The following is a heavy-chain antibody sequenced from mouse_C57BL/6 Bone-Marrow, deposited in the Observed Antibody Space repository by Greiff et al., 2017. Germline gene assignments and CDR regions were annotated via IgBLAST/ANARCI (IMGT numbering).Heavy chain of an antibody. Sequence: EVNVVESGGGLVQPKGSLKLSCAASGFTFNTYAMHWVRQAPGKGLEWVARIRSKSSNYATYYADSVKDRFTISRDDSQSMLYLQMNNLKTEDTAMYYCVREGALYYYGHFDYWGQGTTLTVSS. V-gene: IGHV10-3*01. J-gene: IGHJ2*01. D-gene: IGHD1-1*01. CDR1: GFTFNTYA. CDR2: IRSKSSNYAT. CDR3: VREGALYYYGHFDY.